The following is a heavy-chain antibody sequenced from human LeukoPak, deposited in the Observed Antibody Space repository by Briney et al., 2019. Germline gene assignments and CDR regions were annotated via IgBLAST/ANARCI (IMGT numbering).Heavy chain of an antibody. V-gene: IGHV3-21*01. CDR3: ARRNLDYYDSSGYYYLDY. CDR1: GFTFSSYS. Sequence: GGSLRLSCAASGFTFSSYSVNWVRQAPGKGLEWVSSISTSISYIYYADSVKGRFTISRDNAENSLYLQMNSLRAEDTAVYYCARRNLDYYDSSGYYYLDYWGQGTLVTVSS. CDR2: ISTSISYI. J-gene: IGHJ4*02. D-gene: IGHD3-22*01.